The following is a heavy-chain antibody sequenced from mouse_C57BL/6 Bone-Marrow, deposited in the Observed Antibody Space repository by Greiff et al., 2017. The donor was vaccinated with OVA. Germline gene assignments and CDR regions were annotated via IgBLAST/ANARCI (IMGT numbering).Heavy chain of an antibody. CDR1: GYTFTSYW. J-gene: IGHJ3*01. CDR3: ASYRFAY. V-gene: IGHV1-59*01. D-gene: IGHD5-5*01. Sequence: VQLQQPGAELVRPGTSVKLSCKASGYTFTSYWMHWVKQRPGQGLEWIGVIDPSDSYTNYNQTFKGKATLTVDTSSSTAYMQLSSLTSEDSAVYYCASYRFAYWGQGTLVTVSA. CDR2: IDPSDSYT.